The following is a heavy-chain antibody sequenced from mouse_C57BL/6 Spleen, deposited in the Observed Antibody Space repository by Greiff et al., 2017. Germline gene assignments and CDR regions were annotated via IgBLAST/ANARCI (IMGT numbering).Heavy chain of an antibody. CDR3: ARWGIGLLRAMDY. CDR1: GYAFSSSW. CDR2: IYPGDGDT. Sequence: QVQLQQSGPELVKPGASVKISCKASGYAFSSSWMNWVKQRPGKGLEWIGRIYPGDGDTNYNGKFKGKATLTADKSSSTAYMQLSSLTSEDSAVYVCARWGIGLLRAMDYWGQGTSVTVSS. J-gene: IGHJ4*01. V-gene: IGHV1-82*01. D-gene: IGHD2-3*01.